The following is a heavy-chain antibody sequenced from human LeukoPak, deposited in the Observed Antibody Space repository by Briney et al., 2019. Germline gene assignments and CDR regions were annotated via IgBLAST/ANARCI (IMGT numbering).Heavy chain of an antibody. CDR3: ARGRYFFASGSPHAFDI. CDR1: GFIFSSNY. D-gene: IGHD3-10*01. J-gene: IGHJ3*02. Sequence: PGGSLRLSCAASGFIFSSNYMHWVRQAPGKGLVWVSRINTDGSATNYADSVEGRFTISRDNAKNTLSLQMNSLGAEDTAVYYCARGRYFFASGSPHAFDIWGRGTMVTVSS. V-gene: IGHV3-74*01. CDR2: INTDGSAT.